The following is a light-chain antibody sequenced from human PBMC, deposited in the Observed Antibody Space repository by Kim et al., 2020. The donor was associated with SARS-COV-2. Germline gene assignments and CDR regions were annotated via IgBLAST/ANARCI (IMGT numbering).Light chain of an antibody. Sequence: ASVGDRVTISVRASQGIRKYLGWFQQKPGKAPKFLIYAASSLQSGVPSKFSGSGSGTDFTLTISRLQPEDFATYYCQQYNSYPLTFGGGTKVDIK. J-gene: IGKJ4*01. CDR3: QQYNSYPLT. V-gene: IGKV1-16*02. CDR2: AAS. CDR1: QGIRKY.